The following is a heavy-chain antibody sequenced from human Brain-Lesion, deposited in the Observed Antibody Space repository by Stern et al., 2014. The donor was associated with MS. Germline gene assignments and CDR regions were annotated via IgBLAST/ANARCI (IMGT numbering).Heavy chain of an antibody. CDR1: GDSVSSNSAA. J-gene: IGHJ5*01. CDR2: HYYRSKWYY. CDR3: AKGYNWFDS. V-gene: IGHV6-1*01. Sequence: QVQLVQSGPGLMKPSQTLALTCAISGDSVSSNSAAWNWIRQTPSRGLEWLGRHYYRSKWYYQYADSVKSRITINADTSTNQFSLQLNSVTPEDTAVYLCAKGYNWFDSWGQGTVVTVS.